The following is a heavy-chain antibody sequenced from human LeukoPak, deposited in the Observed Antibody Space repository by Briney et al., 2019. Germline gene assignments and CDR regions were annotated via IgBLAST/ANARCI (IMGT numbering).Heavy chain of an antibody. CDR1: GFTFSSYS. D-gene: IGHD3-10*01. J-gene: IGHJ4*02. CDR3: ATQGRAYYYGSGSSLDY. CDR2: ISSSSTI. Sequence: GGSLRLSCAASGFTFSSYSMNWVRQAPGKGLEWVSYISSSSTIYYADSVKGRFTISRDNAKNSLYLQMNSLRAEDTAVYYCATQGRAYYYGSGSSLDYWGQGTLVTVSS. V-gene: IGHV3-48*01.